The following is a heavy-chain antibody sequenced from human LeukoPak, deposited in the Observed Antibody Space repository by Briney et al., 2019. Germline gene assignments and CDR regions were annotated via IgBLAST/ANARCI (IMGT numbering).Heavy chain of an antibody. D-gene: IGHD3-10*01. CDR1: GGSISSSSYY. J-gene: IGHJ4*02. CDR2: IYYSGST. V-gene: IGHV4-39*01. Sequence: SETLSLTCTVSGGSISSSSYYWGWIRQPPGKGLEWIGSIYYSGSTYYNPSLKSRVTISVDTSKNQFSLKLSSVTAADTAVYYCASFNYYGPGSYRDYWGQGTLVTVSS. CDR3: ASFNYYGPGSYRDY.